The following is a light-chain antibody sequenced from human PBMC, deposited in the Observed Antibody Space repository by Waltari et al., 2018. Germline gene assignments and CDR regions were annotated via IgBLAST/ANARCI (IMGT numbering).Light chain of an antibody. Sequence: QSALTQPRSVSGSPGQSVTIPFTGTRSTVATYEYVSWYQQYPGKPPKPMIFDVNKRPSGVPDRFSGSKSDNTASLTISGLQPADEADYYCCSYAGQYTWVFGGGTKLTVL. CDR3: CSYAGQYTWV. CDR2: DVN. CDR1: RSTVATYEY. V-gene: IGLV2-11*01. J-gene: IGLJ3*02.